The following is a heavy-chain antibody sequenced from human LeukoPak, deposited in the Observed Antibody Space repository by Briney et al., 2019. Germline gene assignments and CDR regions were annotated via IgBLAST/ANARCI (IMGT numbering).Heavy chain of an antibody. V-gene: IGHV4-59*01. CDR3: ARSHYYDSGGDYYYDPFDY. CDR1: GGSISSYY. CDR2: IYYSGST. Sequence: PSETLSLTCTVSGGSISSYYWSWIRQPPGKGLEWIGYIYYSGSTNYNPSLKSRVTISVDTSKNQFSLKLNSVTAEDTAVYYCARSHYYDSGGDYYYDPFDYWGQGTLVTVSS. J-gene: IGHJ4*02. D-gene: IGHD3-22*01.